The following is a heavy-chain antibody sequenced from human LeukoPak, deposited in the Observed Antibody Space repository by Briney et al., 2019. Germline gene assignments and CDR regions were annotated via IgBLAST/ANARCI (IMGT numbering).Heavy chain of an antibody. D-gene: IGHD3-3*01. Sequence: SETLSLTCAVSGYSISSGYYWGWIRQPPGKGLEWIGSIYHSGSTYYNPSLKSRVTISVDTSKNQFSLKLSSVTAADTAVYYCARHRSGYYGYRGQGTLVTVSS. CDR1: GYSISSGYY. V-gene: IGHV4-38-2*01. CDR2: IYHSGST. J-gene: IGHJ4*02. CDR3: ARHRSGYYGY.